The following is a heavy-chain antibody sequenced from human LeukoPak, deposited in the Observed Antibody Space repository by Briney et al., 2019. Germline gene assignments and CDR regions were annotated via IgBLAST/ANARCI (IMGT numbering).Heavy chain of an antibody. J-gene: IGHJ3*02. Sequence: GGSLRLSCAASGFTFSSYMVTWVRQAPGMGLEWVSSISSGSSYIYYEDSVKGRFTISRDNGKNSLYLQMSSLRAEDTAVYYCAIAVDSISGTGDTFDIWGQGTMVTVSS. CDR1: GFTFSSYM. CDR2: ISSGSSYI. D-gene: IGHD3-3*01. CDR3: AIAVDSISGTGDTFDI. V-gene: IGHV3-21*01.